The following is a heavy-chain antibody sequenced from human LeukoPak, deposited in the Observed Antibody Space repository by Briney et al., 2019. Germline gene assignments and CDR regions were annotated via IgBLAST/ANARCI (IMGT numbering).Heavy chain of an antibody. D-gene: IGHD6-13*01. CDR1: GVTVGNNY. J-gene: IGHJ4*02. V-gene: IGHV3-66*01. CDR2: IYSGGAT. CDR3: ARDPSAVALGTYG. Sequence: GGSLRLSCAASGVTVGNNYMIWVRQAPGKGLKWVSRIYSGGATNYADSVKGRFTISRDSSKNTLFLQLNSLRAEDTAVYYCARDPSAVALGTYGWGQGTLVTVSS.